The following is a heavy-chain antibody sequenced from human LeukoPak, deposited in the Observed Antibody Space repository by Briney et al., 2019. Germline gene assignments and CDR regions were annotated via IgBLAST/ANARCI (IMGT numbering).Heavy chain of an antibody. CDR2: ISSSSSYI. CDR1: GFTFSSYS. CDR3: AGADITMIVVDV. D-gene: IGHD3-22*01. V-gene: IGHV3-21*01. Sequence: IPGGSLRLSCAASGFTFSSYSMNWVRQAPGKGLEWVSSISSSSSYIYYADSVKGRFTISRDNAKNSLYLQMNSLRAEDTAVYYCAGADITMIVVDVWGQGTTVTVSS. J-gene: IGHJ6*02.